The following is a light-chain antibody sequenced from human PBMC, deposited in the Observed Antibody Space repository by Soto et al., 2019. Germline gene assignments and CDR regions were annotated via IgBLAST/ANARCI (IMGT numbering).Light chain of an antibody. J-gene: IGKJ4*01. Sequence: AIPLTQSPSSLSASVGDRVTITCRASQGISGALAWYQQKPGKAPKLLIYDASSLEGGVPSRFSGSGSGRDFTLTISSLQPEDFATYYCQQFNSYPPLTFGGGTKVEIK. CDR1: QGISGA. V-gene: IGKV1-13*02. CDR2: DAS. CDR3: QQFNSYPPLT.